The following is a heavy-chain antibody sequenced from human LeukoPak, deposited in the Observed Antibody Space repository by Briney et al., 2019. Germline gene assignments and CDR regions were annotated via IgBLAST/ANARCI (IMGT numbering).Heavy chain of an antibody. CDR1: GFTFSSYW. V-gene: IGHV3-7*03. Sequence: GGSLRLSCAASGFTFSSYWMSWVRQAPGKGLEWVANIKQDGSEKYYVDSVKGRFTISRDNAKNSLYLQMNSLRAEDMALYYCAKGGGEVISVSFDYWGQGTLVTVSS. D-gene: IGHD2-21*01. CDR2: IKQDGSEK. J-gene: IGHJ4*02. CDR3: AKGGGEVISVSFDY.